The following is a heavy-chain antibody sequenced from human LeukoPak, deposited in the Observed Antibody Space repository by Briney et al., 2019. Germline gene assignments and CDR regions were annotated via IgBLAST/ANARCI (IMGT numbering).Heavy chain of an antibody. CDR2: IYYSGST. CDR1: GYSISSGYY. D-gene: IGHD3-3*01. V-gene: IGHV4-61*01. CDR3: ARLNRRITIFGVAPNWFDP. J-gene: IGHJ5*02. Sequence: SETLSLTCTVSGYSISSGYYWSWIRQPPGKGLEWIGYIYYSGSTNYNPSLKSRVTISVDTSKNQFSLKLSSVTAADTAVYYCARLNRRITIFGVAPNWFDPWGQGTLVTVSS.